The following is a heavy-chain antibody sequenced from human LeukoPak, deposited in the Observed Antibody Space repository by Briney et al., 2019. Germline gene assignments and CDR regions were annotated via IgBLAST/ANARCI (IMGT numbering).Heavy chain of an antibody. CDR3: ARGLPADSGCIDY. J-gene: IGHJ4*02. CDR1: GFTVSSNY. Sequence: GGSLRLSCAASGFTVSSNYMSWVRQAPGKGLEWVSVIYSGGSTYYADSVKGRFTISRDNSKNTLYLQMNSLRAEDTAVYYYARGLPADSGCIDYWGQGTLVTVSS. CDR2: IYSGGST. D-gene: IGHD6-19*01. V-gene: IGHV3-53*01.